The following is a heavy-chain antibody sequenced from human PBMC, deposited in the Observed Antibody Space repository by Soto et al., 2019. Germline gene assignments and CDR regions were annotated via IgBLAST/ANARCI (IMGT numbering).Heavy chain of an antibody. CDR2: ISWNSGSI. V-gene: IGHV3-9*01. Sequence: PGGSLRLSCAASGFTFDDYAMHCVRQAPGKGLEWVSGISWNSGSIGYADSVKGRFTISRDNAKNSLYLQMNSLRAEDTALYYCAKGYGGSYYYYGMDVWGQGTTVTAP. D-gene: IGHD4-17*01. CDR1: GFTFDDYA. CDR3: AKGYGGSYYYYGMDV. J-gene: IGHJ6*02.